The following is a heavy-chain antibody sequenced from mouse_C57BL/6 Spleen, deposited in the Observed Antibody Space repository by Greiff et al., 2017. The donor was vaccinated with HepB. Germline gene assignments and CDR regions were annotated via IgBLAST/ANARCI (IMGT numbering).Heavy chain of an antibody. Sequence: EVQGVESGGGLVKPGGSLKLSCAASGFTFSDYGMHWVRQAPEKGLEWVAYISSGSSTIYYADTVKGRFTISRDNAKNTLFLQMTSLRSEDTAVYYCARGITTASFAYWGQGTLVTVSA. V-gene: IGHV5-17*01. J-gene: IGHJ3*01. CDR1: GFTFSDYG. D-gene: IGHD1-1*01. CDR3: ARGITTASFAY. CDR2: ISSGSSTI.